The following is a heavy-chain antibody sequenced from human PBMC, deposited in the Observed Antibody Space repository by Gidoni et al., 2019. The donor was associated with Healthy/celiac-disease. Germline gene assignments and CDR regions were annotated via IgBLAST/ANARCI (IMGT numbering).Heavy chain of an antibody. CDR3: ARGGNSFRNFDY. D-gene: IGHD4-4*01. J-gene: IGHJ4*02. Sequence: QVQLQQWGAGLLKPSETLSLTCAVYGGSFSGYYWSWIRQPPGKGLEWIGEINHSGSTNYNPSLKIRVTISVDTSKNQFSLKLSSVTAADTAVYYCARGGNSFRNFDYWGQGTLVTVSS. CDR1: GGSFSGYY. CDR2: INHSGST. V-gene: IGHV4-34*01.